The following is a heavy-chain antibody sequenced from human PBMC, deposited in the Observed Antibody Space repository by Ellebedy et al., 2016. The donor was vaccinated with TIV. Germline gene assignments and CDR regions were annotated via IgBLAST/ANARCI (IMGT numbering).Heavy chain of an antibody. CDR1: GFSFSSYT. CDR2: ISASGGST. V-gene: IGHV3-23*01. J-gene: IGHJ4*02. D-gene: IGHD3-10*01. Sequence: GESLKISCAASGFSFSSYTMTWVRQAPGKGLEWVSVISASGGSTYYADSVKGRFTISRDNSQNTLYVQMNSLRAEDTAVYYCAKVCDREGSGSAVKSFDYWGQGTLVTVSS. CDR3: AKVCDREGSGSAVKSFDY.